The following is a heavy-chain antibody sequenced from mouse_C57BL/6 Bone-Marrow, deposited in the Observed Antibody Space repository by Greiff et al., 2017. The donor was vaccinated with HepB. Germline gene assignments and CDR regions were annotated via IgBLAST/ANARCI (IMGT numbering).Heavy chain of an antibody. CDR3: VRQDYYGFFYFDY. Sequence: EVLLVESGGGLVQPKGSLKLSCAASGFSFNTYAMNWVRQAPGKGLEWVARIRSKSNNYATYYADSVKDRFTISRDDSESMLYLQMNNLKTEDTAMYYCVRQDYYGFFYFDYWGQGTTLTVSS. V-gene: IGHV10-1*01. D-gene: IGHD1-1*01. CDR1: GFSFNTYA. J-gene: IGHJ2*01. CDR2: IRSKSNNYAT.